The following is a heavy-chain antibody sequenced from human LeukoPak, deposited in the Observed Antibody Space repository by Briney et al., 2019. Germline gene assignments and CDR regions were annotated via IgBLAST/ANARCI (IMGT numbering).Heavy chain of an antibody. CDR2: IYYSGNT. D-gene: IGHD1-26*01. CDR3: ARDQDWDLQSLRYFNY. Sequence: SETLSLTCAVSGGSLSGYYWSWIRQPPGKGLEWIGYIYYSGNTNYNPSLESRVTISIDTSKNQFSLKLSSVTAADTAVYYCARDQDWDLQSLRYFNYWGQGTLVTVSS. CDR1: GGSLSGYY. J-gene: IGHJ4*02. V-gene: IGHV4-59*01.